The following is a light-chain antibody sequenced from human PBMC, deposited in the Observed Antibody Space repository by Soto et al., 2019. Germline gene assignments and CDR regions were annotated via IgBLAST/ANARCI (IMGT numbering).Light chain of an antibody. J-gene: IGLJ1*01. CDR3: SSYAGINNLGV. Sequence: QSALTQPPSASGSTGRSVTISCTGSSSDVGGYKYVSWYQQHPGKSPKLMIFEVNRQPSGVPDRFSGSKSGNTASLTVSGLQAEDEANYYCSSYAGINNLGVFGTGTKLTVL. CDR2: EVN. CDR1: SSDVGGYKY. V-gene: IGLV2-8*01.